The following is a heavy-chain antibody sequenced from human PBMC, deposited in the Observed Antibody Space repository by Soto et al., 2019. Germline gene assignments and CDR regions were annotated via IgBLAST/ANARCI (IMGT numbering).Heavy chain of an antibody. V-gene: IGHV3-30-3*01. Sequence: QVQLVESGGGVVQPGRSLRLSCAXXXFXXXXYAMHWVRXAXGXGLEWVAVISYDGSNKYYADSVKGRFTISRDNSKNTLYLQMNSLRAEDTAVYYCAXDXXXXXXXXXXXXXGMDVWGQGTTVTVSS. J-gene: IGHJ6*02. CDR1: XFXXXXYA. CDR3: AXDXXXXXXXXXXXXXGMDV. CDR2: ISYDGSNK.